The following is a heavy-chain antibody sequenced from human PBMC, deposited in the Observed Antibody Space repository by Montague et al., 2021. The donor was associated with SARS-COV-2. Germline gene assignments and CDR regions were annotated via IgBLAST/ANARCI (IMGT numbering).Heavy chain of an antibody. Sequence: SETLSLICSVSGGPISGYYWSWIRQSPGKGLEWIGYIYYSGGTIYNPSLKSRVIISVDTSKSQFSLKLSSVTAADTAVYYCARDRLIAGGYLPHGFDSWGQGTMVTVSS. CDR3: ARDRLIAGGYLPHGFDS. V-gene: IGHV4-59*01. J-gene: IGHJ5*01. CDR2: IYYSGGT. CDR1: GGPISGYY. D-gene: IGHD6-13*01.